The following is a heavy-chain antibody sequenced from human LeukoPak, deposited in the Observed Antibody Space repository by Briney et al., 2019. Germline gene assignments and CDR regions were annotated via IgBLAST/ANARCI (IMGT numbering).Heavy chain of an antibody. CDR3: ARGSRFLGDRTMVVTPVGY. V-gene: IGHV4-34*01. Sequence: PPETLSLTCAVYAGSFSGYSWSWIRQPPGNGLEWIGEINPSGSTNYHPSLKSRVTISVETPKNQFTLKLSSVDAADTAVYYCARGSRFLGDRTMVVTPVGYWGQGTLVTVSS. J-gene: IGHJ4*02. D-gene: IGHD4-23*01. CDR2: INPSGST. CDR1: AGSFSGYS.